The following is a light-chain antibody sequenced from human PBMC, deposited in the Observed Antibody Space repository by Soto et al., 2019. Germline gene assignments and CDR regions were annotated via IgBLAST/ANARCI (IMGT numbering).Light chain of an antibody. CDR2: DAS. J-gene: IGKJ1*01. Sequence: EIVMTQSPATLSVSPGERATLSCRASQSMGSNLAWYQQKPGQAPRLLIYDASSRATGIPDRFSGSGSGTEFTLTISSLQPDDFATYYCQHYNSYSEAFGQGTKVDIK. CDR3: QHYNSYSEA. V-gene: IGKV3D-15*01. CDR1: QSMGSN.